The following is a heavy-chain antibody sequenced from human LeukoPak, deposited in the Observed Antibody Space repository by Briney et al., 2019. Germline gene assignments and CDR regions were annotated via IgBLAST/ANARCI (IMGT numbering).Heavy chain of an antibody. V-gene: IGHV4-4*07. Sequence: SETLSLTCTVSGGSISSYYWSWIRQPAGKGLEWIGRTYTSGSTNYNPSLKSRVTMSVDTSKNQFSLKLSSVTAADTAVYYCARVYDSSGPLAIDYWGQGTLVTVSS. CDR3: ARVYDSSGPLAIDY. J-gene: IGHJ4*02. CDR2: TYTSGST. D-gene: IGHD3-22*01. CDR1: GGSISSYY.